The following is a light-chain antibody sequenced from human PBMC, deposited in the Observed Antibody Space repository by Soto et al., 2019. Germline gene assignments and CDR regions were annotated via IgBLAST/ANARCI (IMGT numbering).Light chain of an antibody. V-gene: IGKV3D-15*01. Sequence: EIVMTQSPATLSLSPGERATLSCRASQSVSSNLDWYQQKPGQAPRLLIYGASTRATGIPARFSGRGAGTEFTLTISSLQSEDFAVYYCQQYNSWPPLTFGGGTKVEIK. CDR1: QSVSSN. J-gene: IGKJ4*01. CDR2: GAS. CDR3: QQYNSWPPLT.